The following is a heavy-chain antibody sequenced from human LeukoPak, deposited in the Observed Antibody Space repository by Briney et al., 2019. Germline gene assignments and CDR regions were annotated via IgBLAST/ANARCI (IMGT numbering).Heavy chain of an antibody. CDR2: ISGSGGST. CDR1: GFTFSSYW. D-gene: IGHD3-22*01. CDR3: AKDVAYYYDSSGYALPYYFDY. Sequence: GGSLRLSCAASGFTFSSYWMNWARQAPGKGLEWVSAISGSGGSTYYADSVKGRFTISRDNSKNTLYLQMNSLRAEDTAVYRCAKDVAYYYDSSGYALPYYFDYWGQGTLVTVSS. J-gene: IGHJ4*02. V-gene: IGHV3-23*01.